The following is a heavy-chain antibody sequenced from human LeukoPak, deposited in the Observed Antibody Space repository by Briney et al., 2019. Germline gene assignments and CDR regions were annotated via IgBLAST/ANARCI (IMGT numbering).Heavy chain of an antibody. V-gene: IGHV3-21*01. D-gene: IGHD2-2*01. CDR2: ISSSSSYI. J-gene: IGHJ5*02. CDR1: GFTFSSYS. CDR3: AREATVNIVVVPAPNWFDP. Sequence: GGSLRLSCAAPGFTFSSYSMNWVGQAPGKGLEWVSSISSSSSYIYYADSVKGRFTISRDNAKNSLYLQMNSLRAEDTAVYYCAREATVNIVVVPAPNWFDPWGQGTLVTVSS.